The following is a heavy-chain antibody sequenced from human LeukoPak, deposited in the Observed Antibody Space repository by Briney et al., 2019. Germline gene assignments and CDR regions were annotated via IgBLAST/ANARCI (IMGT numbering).Heavy chain of an antibody. CDR3: ASSARDGYNLGYYFDY. V-gene: IGHV3-11*01. J-gene: IGHJ4*02. D-gene: IGHD5-24*01. CDR1: GFTFSDYY. Sequence: KPGGSLRLSCAASGFTFSDYYMSWLRQAPGKGLEWVSYISSSGSTIYYADSVKGRFTISRDNAKNSLYLQMNSLRAEDTAVYYCASSARDGYNLGYYFDYWGQGTLVTVSS. CDR2: ISSSGSTI.